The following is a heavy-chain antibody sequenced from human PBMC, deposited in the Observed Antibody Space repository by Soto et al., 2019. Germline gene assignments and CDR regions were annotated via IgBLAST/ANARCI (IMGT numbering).Heavy chain of an antibody. CDR1: GYTFTSYV. CDR3: ARDLPPAVVVVVAATSAFDI. CDR2: ISAYNGNT. J-gene: IGHJ3*02. Sequence: ASVKVSCKASGYTFTSYVISWVRHAPGQGLEWMGWISAYNGNTNYAQKLQGRVTMTTDTSTSTAYMELRSLRSDDTAVYYCARDLPPAVVVVVAATSAFDIWGQGTMVTVSS. D-gene: IGHD2-15*01. V-gene: IGHV1-18*01.